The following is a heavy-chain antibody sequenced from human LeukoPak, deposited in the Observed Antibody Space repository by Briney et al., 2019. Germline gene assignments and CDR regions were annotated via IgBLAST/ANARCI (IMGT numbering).Heavy chain of an antibody. CDR2: ISGSGGST. D-gene: IGHD3-10*01. CDR1: GFTVSSNC. V-gene: IGHV3-23*01. CDR3: AKDGLLWFGESPPYYFDY. Sequence: GGSLRLSCTASGFTVSSNCMSWVRQAPGKGLEWVSTISGSGGSTYYADSVKGRFTISRDNSKNTLYLQMNSLRAEDTAVYYCAKDGLLWFGESPPYYFDYWGQGTLVTVSS. J-gene: IGHJ4*02.